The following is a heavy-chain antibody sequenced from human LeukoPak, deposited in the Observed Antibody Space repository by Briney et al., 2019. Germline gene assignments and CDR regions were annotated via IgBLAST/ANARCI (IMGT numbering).Heavy chain of an antibody. V-gene: IGHV3-23*01. CDR2: VSSSGDRT. D-gene: IGHD3-22*01. J-gene: IGHJ4*02. Sequence: PGGSLRLSCAASAFTFSNHDMAWVRQAPGQGLEWVSLVSSSGDRTYYANSVKGRFTISRDNSKNTLYLQMNSLRAEDTAVYYCARVGIYYYDSSGYFDYWGQGTLVTVSS. CDR1: AFTFSNHD. CDR3: ARVGIYYYDSSGYFDY.